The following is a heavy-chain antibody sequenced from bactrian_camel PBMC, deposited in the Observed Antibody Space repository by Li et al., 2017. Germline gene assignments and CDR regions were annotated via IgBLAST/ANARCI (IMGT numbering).Heavy chain of an antibody. J-gene: IGHJ4*01. CDR3: VPWALFTY. CDR1: GLTIANYA. CDR2: SNWFGGTT. V-gene: IGHV3S60*01. Sequence: HVQLVESGGGLVQPGGSLRLSCTVSGLTIANYAMGWFRQAPGKEREGVSCSNWFGGTTYYQDSVKDRFTASRDNEKNTVYLQMNSLKIEDTAVYYCVPWALFTYWGQGTQVTVS.